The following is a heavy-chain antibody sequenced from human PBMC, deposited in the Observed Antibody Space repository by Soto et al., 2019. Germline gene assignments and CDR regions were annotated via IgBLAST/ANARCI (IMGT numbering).Heavy chain of an antibody. CDR3: AKDQSASFNSYYAMDV. D-gene: IGHD3-16*01. J-gene: IGHJ6*02. Sequence: QEQLVESGGGVVQPGRPLRLSCAASEFTFSPYPMHWVRQAPGKGLEWVAVISFDGATKYYADSVKGRFAISRDNSMNTLYLQMNSLRTEDTAVYYCAKDQSASFNSYYAMDVWGPRTIVTVSS. V-gene: IGHV3-30*09. CDR1: EFTFSPYP. CDR2: ISFDGATK.